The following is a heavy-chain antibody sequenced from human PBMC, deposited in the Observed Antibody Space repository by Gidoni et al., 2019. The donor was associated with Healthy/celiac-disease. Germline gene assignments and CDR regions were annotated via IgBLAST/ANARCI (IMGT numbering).Heavy chain of an antibody. D-gene: IGHD2-15*01. CDR1: GGSISSGSYY. CDR3: AREGNLQGSWYNYYYYYGMDV. Sequence: QVQLQESGPGLVKPSQTLSLTCTVSGGSISSGSYYWSWIRQPAGKGLEWIGRIYTRGSTNYNPSLKSRVTISVDTAKNQFSLKLSSVTAADTAVYYCAREGNLQGSWYNYYYYYGMDVWGQGTTVTVSS. J-gene: IGHJ6*02. V-gene: IGHV4-61*02. CDR2: IYTRGST.